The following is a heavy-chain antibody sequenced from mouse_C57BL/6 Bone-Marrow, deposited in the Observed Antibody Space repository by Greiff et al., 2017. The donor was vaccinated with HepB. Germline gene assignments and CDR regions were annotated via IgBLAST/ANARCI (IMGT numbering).Heavy chain of an antibody. V-gene: IGHV1-47*01. D-gene: IGHD1-1*01. CDR3: ARRSNFDYARDY. CDR1: GYTFTTYP. CDR2: FHPYNDDT. J-gene: IGHJ4*01. Sequence: QVQLKQSGAELVKPGASVKMSCKASGYTFTTYPIEWMKQSHGKCLEWIGTFHPYNDDTKYNEKFKGKATLTVEKSSSTVYLDLSRLTSDDSAVYYWARRSNFDYARDYWGQGTAVTVSS.